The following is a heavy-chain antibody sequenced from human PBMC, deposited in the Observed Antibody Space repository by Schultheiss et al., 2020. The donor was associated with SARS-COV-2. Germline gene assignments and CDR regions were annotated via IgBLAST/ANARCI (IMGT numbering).Heavy chain of an antibody. CDR2: IRTKANGYAT. J-gene: IGHJ4*02. D-gene: IGHD4-17*01. Sequence: GGSLRLSCAASGFTFSSYSMNWVRQAPGKGLEWVGRIRTKANGYATEFAASMKGRFSISRDDSKNTAYLHMNSLITDDTAVYYCTSRPNDSGEYTIDYWGQGTLVTVSS. CDR3: TSRPNDSGEYTIDY. V-gene: IGHV3-73*01. CDR1: GFTFSSYS.